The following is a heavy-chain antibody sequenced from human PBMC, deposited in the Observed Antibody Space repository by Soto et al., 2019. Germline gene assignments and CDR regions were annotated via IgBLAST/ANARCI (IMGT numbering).Heavy chain of an antibody. Sequence: ASVKVSCKVSGYTFTSYGISWVRQAPGQGLEWMGWISAYNGNTNYAQKLQGRVTMTTDTSTSTAYMELRSLRSDDTAVYYCARDATIVVVTANYYYYYGMDVWGQGTTVPVSS. V-gene: IGHV1-18*04. D-gene: IGHD2-21*02. CDR3: ARDATIVVVTANYYYYYGMDV. J-gene: IGHJ6*02. CDR1: GYTFTSYG. CDR2: ISAYNGNT.